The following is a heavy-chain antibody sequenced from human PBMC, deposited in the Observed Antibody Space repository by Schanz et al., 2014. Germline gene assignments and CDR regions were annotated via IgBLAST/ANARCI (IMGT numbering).Heavy chain of an antibody. J-gene: IGHJ4*02. D-gene: IGHD2-2*01. V-gene: IGHV4-59*01. CDR2: IYYSGST. CDR1: GGSISGYY. Sequence: QVQLQESGPGLVKPSETLSLTCTVSGGSISGYYWSWIRQPPGKGLEWIGYIYYSGSTTYNPSLKSRVTISVDTSKKQFSLNLSSVTAADTAVYYCARGRVVPAAPEFDYWGQGILVTVSS. CDR3: ARGRVVPAAPEFDY.